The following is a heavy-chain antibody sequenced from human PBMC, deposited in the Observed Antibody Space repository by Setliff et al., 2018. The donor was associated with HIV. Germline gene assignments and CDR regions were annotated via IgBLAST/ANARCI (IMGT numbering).Heavy chain of an antibody. CDR1: GETIRNGFYY. D-gene: IGHD5-18*01. Sequence: SETLSLTCTVSGETIRNGFYYWHWMRQPPGKGLEWIGSIYYSGSTHYKSSLKSRVTISVDTSKNQFSLRLSSVTAADTAVYYCARLEVRSFYGYRNSPDYWGQGTLVTVSS. CDR2: IYYSGST. CDR3: ARLEVRSFYGYRNSPDY. V-gene: IGHV4-39*01. J-gene: IGHJ4*02.